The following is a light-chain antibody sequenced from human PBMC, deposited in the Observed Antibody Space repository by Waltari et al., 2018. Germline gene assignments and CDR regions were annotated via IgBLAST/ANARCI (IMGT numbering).Light chain of an antibody. Sequence: QSVLTQPPSASGTPGPRATISCSGSSSNIGRNYVDWYQQLPGTAPKLPIYRQNQRPSGVPDRVSGSKSGTSASRAISGLRSEDEADYYCAAWDDSLSGLVFGGGTKLTVL. CDR1: SSNIGRNY. CDR2: RQN. V-gene: IGLV1-47*01. J-gene: IGLJ2*01. CDR3: AAWDDSLSGLV.